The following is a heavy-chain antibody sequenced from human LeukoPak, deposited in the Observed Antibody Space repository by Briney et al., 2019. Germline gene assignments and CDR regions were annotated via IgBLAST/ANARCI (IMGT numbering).Heavy chain of an antibody. D-gene: IGHD3-10*01. Sequence: GGSLRLSCEASGFTFSSYAMSWVRQAPGKGLEWVSSIGGSGGSTYYADSVKGRSTISRDTSKNTLYLQMNSLRAEDTAVYYCAKYRGFGDSYDSWGQGTLVTVSS. J-gene: IGHJ4*02. CDR3: AKYRGFGDSYDS. V-gene: IGHV3-23*01. CDR1: GFTFSSYA. CDR2: IGGSGGST.